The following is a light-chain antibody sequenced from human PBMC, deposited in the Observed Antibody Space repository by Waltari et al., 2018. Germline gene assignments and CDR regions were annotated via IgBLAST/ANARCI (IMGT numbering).Light chain of an antibody. CDR3: QQSYSTPPT. CDR1: QIISSY. J-gene: IGKJ5*01. V-gene: IGKV1-39*01. CDR2: AAS. Sequence: DIQMTQPPSSLSSSLGDRVTITCLASQIISSYLNWYQQKPGKAPKFLISAASSLQSGVPSRFSGSGSGTDFTLTISSLQPEDFATYYCQQSYSTPPTFGQGTRLETK.